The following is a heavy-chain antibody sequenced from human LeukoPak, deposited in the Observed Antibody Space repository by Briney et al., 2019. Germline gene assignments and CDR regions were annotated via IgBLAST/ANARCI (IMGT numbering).Heavy chain of an antibody. CDR3: ARAVITYYYGSGSSYGMDV. Sequence: ASVKDSCKASGGTFSSYAISWVRQAPGQGLEWMGRIIPILGIANYAQKFQGRVTITADKSTSTAYMELSSLRSEDTAVYYCARAVITYYYGSGSSYGMDVWGQGTTVTVSS. J-gene: IGHJ6*02. CDR2: IIPILGIA. D-gene: IGHD3-10*01. V-gene: IGHV1-69*04. CDR1: GGTFSSYA.